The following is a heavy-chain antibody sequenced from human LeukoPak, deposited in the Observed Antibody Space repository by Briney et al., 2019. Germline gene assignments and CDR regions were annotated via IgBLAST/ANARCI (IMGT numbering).Heavy chain of an antibody. CDR1: GYTFTGYY. Sequence: ASVKVSCKASGYTFTGYYMHWVRQAPGQGLEWMGWINPNSGGTNYAQKFQGWVTMTRDTSISTAYMELSRLRSDDTAVYYCAREDQEYEGMDVWGQGTTVTVSS. D-gene: IGHD6-6*01. J-gene: IGHJ6*02. CDR2: INPNSGGT. CDR3: AREDQEYEGMDV. V-gene: IGHV1-2*04.